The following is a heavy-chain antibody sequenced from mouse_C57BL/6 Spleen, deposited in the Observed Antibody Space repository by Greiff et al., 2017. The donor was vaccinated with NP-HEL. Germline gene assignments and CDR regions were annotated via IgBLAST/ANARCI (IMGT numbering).Heavy chain of an antibody. CDR2: IDPSDSYT. CDR3: ARVGTAAYYFDY. Sequence: VQLQQSGAELVMPGASVKLSCKASGYTFTSYWMHWVKQRPGQGLEWIGEIDPSDSYTNYNQKFKGKSTLTVDKSSSTAYMQLSSLTSEDSAVYYCARVGTAAYYFDYWGQSTTLTVSS. CDR1: GYTFTSYW. V-gene: IGHV1-69*01. D-gene: IGHD3-3*01. J-gene: IGHJ2*01.